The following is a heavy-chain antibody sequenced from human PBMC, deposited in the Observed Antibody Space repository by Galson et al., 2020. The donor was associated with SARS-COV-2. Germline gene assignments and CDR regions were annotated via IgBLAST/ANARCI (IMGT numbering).Heavy chain of an antibody. CDR2: ISGGSSTK. V-gene: IGHV3-48*04. J-gene: IGHJ4*02. Sequence: GESLRISCAASGFHFSRSSMNWVRQAPGKGLAWVSYISGGSSTKYYADSVKGRFTISRDNAKNSLYLQMNSPRAEYTAVYYCARDRGYSGSYWGQGTLVTVSS. D-gene: IGHD1-26*01. CDR1: GFHFSRSS. CDR3: ARDRGYSGSY.